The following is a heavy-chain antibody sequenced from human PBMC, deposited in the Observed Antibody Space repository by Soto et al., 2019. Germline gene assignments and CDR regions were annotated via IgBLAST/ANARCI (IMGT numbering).Heavy chain of an antibody. V-gene: IGHV2-70*11. CDR3: ARIHGPSGNYDLDY. CDR2: IDWDDDK. J-gene: IGHJ4*02. D-gene: IGHD5-12*01. Sequence: SGPTLVNPTQTLTLTCTFSGFSLSTNGMCVSWIRQPPGKALEWLARIDWDDDKYYTTSLKTRLTISKDTSKNQVVLTMTNVDPVDTATYYCARIHGPSGNYDLDYWGQGTLVTVSS. CDR1: GFSLSTNGMC.